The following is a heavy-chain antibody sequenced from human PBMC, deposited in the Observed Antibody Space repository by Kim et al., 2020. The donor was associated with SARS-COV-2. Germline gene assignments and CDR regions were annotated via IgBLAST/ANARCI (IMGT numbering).Heavy chain of an antibody. Sequence: SETLSLTCTVSGGSISSYYWSWIRQPPGKGLEWIGYIYYSGSTNYNPSLKSRVTISVDTSKNQFSLKLSSVTAADTAVYYCARGGEHDYGGNSHYYYGMDVWGQGTTVTVSS. CDR3: ARGGEHDYGGNSHYYYGMDV. V-gene: IGHV4-59*01. D-gene: IGHD4-17*01. CDR1: GGSISSYY. J-gene: IGHJ6*02. CDR2: IYYSGST.